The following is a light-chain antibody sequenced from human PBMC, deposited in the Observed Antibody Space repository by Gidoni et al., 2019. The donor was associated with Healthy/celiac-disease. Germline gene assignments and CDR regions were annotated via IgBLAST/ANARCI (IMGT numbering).Light chain of an antibody. V-gene: IGKV3-15*01. CDR3: QQYNNWPPRVT. CDR1: QSVSSN. J-gene: IGKJ3*01. CDR2: RAS. Sequence: EIVMTQSPATLSGSPGERANLSCRASQSVSSNLAWFQQKPGQAPRLLIYRASTRATGIPARFSGSGSGTEFTLTIRSLQSEDFAAYYCQQYNNWPPRVTFGPGTKVDIK.